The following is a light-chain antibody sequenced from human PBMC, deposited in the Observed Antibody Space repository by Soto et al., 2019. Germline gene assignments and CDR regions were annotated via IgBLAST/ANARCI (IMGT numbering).Light chain of an antibody. V-gene: IGKV1-5*03. CDR2: KAS. CDR1: QSISSW. Sequence: DIQMTQSPATLSASVGDRVTITSRASQSISSWLAWYQQKPGKAPKLLIYKASSLESGVPSRFSGSGSGTEFTLTINSLQPVDFATYYCQQYNSYPWTFGQGTKVEIK. CDR3: QQYNSYPWT. J-gene: IGKJ1*01.